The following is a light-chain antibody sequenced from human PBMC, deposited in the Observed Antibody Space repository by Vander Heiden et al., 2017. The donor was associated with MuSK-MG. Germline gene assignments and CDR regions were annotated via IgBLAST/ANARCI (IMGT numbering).Light chain of an antibody. CDR1: QSISSW. CDR3: QQYNSYLFT. Sequence: DIQMTQSPSPLSASVGDRVTITCRASQSISSWLAWYQQKPGKAPKLLIYDASSLESGVPSRFSGSGSGTEFTITISSLQPDDFATYYCQQYNSYLFTFGPGTKVDIK. J-gene: IGKJ3*01. V-gene: IGKV1-5*01. CDR2: DAS.